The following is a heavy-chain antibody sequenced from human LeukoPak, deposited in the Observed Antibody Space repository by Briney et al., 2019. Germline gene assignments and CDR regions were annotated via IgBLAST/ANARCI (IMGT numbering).Heavy chain of an antibody. D-gene: IGHD3-3*01. J-gene: IGHJ4*02. CDR2: IYSNGHT. V-gene: IGHV4-4*07. CDR3: ARSFGVVTHFDS. Sequence: SETLSLTCSVSGSSISSYYWSWIRQPAGKGLEWIGRIYSNGHTNYSPSFKSRVTMSVEMSKNQLSLKLSSVTAADTAVYYRARSFGVVTHFDSWGQGTLVTVSS. CDR1: GSSISSYY.